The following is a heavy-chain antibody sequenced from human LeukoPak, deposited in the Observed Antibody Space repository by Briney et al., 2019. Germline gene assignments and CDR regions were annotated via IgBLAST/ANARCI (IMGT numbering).Heavy chain of an antibody. CDR1: GDSVTSNSVT. CDR3: ARRLTQYDCFDP. J-gene: IGHJ5*02. CDR2: TYYRSTWYN. D-gene: IGHD2-2*01. Sequence: LQTLSLTCAISGDSVTSNSVTWNWIRQSPSRGLEWLGRTYYRSTWYNDYAVSVRGRITVNPDTSKNQFSLHLNSVTPEDTAVYYCARRLTQYDCFDPWGQGILVTVSS. V-gene: IGHV6-1*01.